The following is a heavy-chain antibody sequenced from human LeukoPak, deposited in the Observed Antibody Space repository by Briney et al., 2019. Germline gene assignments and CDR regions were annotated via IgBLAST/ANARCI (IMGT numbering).Heavy chain of an antibody. V-gene: IGHV4-59*01. CDR3: ARVEAAATPELGYYYYGMDV. CDR1: GGSISSYY. CDR2: IYYSGST. J-gene: IGHJ6*02. D-gene: IGHD2-15*01. Sequence: SETLSLTCTVSGGSISSYYWSWIRQPPGKGLEWIGYIYYSGSTNYNPSLKSRVTISVDTSKNQFSLKLSSVTAADTAVYYCARVEAAATPELGYYYYGMDVWGQGTTVTVSS.